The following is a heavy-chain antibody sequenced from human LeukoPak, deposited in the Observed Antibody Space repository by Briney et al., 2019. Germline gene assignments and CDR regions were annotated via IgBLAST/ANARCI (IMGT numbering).Heavy chain of an antibody. V-gene: IGHV3-23*01. J-gene: IGHJ6*03. D-gene: IGHD6-13*01. CDR2: ISGSGGST. CDR3: AKAARRDSSSWYWVRMGYYYYMDV. Sequence: GGSLRLSCAASGFTFSSYAMSWVRQAPGKGLEWVSAISGSGGSTYYADSVKGRFTTSRDNSKNTLYLQMNSLRAEDTAVYYCAKAARRDSSSWYWVRMGYYYYMDVWGKGTTVTVSS. CDR1: GFTFSSYA.